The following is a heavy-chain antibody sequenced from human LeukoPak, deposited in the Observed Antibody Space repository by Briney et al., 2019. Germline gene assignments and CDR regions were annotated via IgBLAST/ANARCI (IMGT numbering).Heavy chain of an antibody. J-gene: IGHJ4*02. CDR1: GGSISSSSYY. D-gene: IGHD3-22*01. CDR3: ARYASYYYDSSRPGYFDY. CDR2: IYYSGST. V-gene: IGHV4-39*07. Sequence: PSETLSLTCTVSGGSISSSSYYWGWIRQPPGKGLEWIGSIYYSGSTYYNPSLKSRVTISVDTSKNQFSLKLSSVTAADTAVYYCARYASYYYDSSRPGYFDYWGQGTLVTVSS.